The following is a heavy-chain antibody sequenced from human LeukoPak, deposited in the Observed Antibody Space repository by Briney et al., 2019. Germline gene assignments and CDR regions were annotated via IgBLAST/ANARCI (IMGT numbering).Heavy chain of an antibody. V-gene: IGHV3-23*01. CDR1: GFTFSTYA. CDR3: LGYCSGGSCYSGAH. CDR2: ISTTGANT. Sequence: GGSLRLSCAASGFTFSTYAMSWVRQAPGKGLEWVSTISTTGANTYHADSVKGRFTISRDNSKNTQFLQMNSLRGEDTAVYYCLGYCSGGSCYSGAHWGQGTLVTVSS. D-gene: IGHD2-15*01. J-gene: IGHJ4*02.